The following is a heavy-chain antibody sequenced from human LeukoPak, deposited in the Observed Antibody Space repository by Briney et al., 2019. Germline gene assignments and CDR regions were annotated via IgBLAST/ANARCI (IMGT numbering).Heavy chain of an antibody. CDR3: ARGGEANYYDTSGYYLYYY. Sequence: SVKVSCKASGGTFSSYAISWVRQAPGQGLEWMGRITPIFGTANYAQKFQGRVTITTDESTSTAYMELSSLRSEDTAVYYCARGGEANYYDTSGYYLYYYWGQGTLVTVSS. CDR1: GGTFSSYA. D-gene: IGHD3-22*01. V-gene: IGHV1-69*05. CDR2: ITPIFGTA. J-gene: IGHJ4*02.